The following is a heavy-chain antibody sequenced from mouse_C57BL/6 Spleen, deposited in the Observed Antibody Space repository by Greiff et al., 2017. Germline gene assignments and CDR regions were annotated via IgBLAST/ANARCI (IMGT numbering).Heavy chain of an antibody. D-gene: IGHD1-1*01. J-gene: IGHJ4*01. V-gene: IGHV2-2*01. CDR2: IWSGGST. CDR3: ARNPHYYGSSYCYAMDY. Sequence: QVQLQQSGPGLVQPSQSLSITCTVSGFSLTSYGVHWVRQSPGKGLEWLGVIWSGGSTDYNAAFISRLSISKDNSKSQVFFKMNSLQADDTAIYYCARNPHYYGSSYCYAMDYWGQGTSVTVSS. CDR1: GFSLTSYG.